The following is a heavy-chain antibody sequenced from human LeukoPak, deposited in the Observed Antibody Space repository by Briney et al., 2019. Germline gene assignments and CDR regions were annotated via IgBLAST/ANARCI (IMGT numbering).Heavy chain of an antibody. CDR3: ARDGVIGYFDY. CDR1: GFTFSSYG. Sequence: GGSLRLSCAASGFTFSSYGMHWVRQAPGKGLEWVAVIWYDGSNKYYADSVKGRFTISRDNSKNTLYLQMNSLRAEDTAVYYCARDGVIGYFDYWGQGTLVTVSS. V-gene: IGHV3-33*01. J-gene: IGHJ4*02. CDR2: IWYDGSNK. D-gene: IGHD3-16*02.